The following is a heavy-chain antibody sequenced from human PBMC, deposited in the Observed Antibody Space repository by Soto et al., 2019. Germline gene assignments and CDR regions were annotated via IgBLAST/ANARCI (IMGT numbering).Heavy chain of an antibody. D-gene: IGHD2-2*01. Sequence: ASVKVSCKASGYTFTSYYMHWVRQAPGQGLEWMGIINPSGGSTSYAQKFQGRVTMTRDTSTSTVYMELSSLRSEDTAVYYCARACSSTSCYADHFDYWGQGTLVTVSS. CDR2: INPSGGST. V-gene: IGHV1-46*03. CDR1: GYTFTSYY. CDR3: ARACSSTSCYADHFDY. J-gene: IGHJ4*02.